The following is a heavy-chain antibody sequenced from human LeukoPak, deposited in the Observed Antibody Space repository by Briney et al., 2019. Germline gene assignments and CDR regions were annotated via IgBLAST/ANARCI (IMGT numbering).Heavy chain of an antibody. CDR2: IRSKTHGGTT. CDR3: TRAPSLSWFDP. Sequence: GGSLRLSCTASGFTFGNYAMSWARQAPGKGLEWVGFIRSKTHGGTTEYAAPVKGRFIISRDDSRSIAYLQMNSLKTEDTAVYYCTRAPSLSWFDPWGQGTLVTVSS. J-gene: IGHJ5*02. D-gene: IGHD3-10*01. CDR1: GFTFGNYA. V-gene: IGHV3-49*04.